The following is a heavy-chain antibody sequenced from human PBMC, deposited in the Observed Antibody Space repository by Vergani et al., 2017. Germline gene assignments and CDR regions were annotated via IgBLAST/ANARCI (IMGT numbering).Heavy chain of an antibody. V-gene: IGHV4-4*07. CDR2: IYTSGST. Sequence: QVQLQESGPGLVKPSETLSLTCTVSGGSISSYYWSWIRQPAGKGLEWIGRIYTSGSTNYNPSLKSRVTMSVDTSKNQFSLKLSAVTAADTAVYYCATTETYYDILTGYSNDAFDIWGQGTMVTVSS. CDR1: GGSISSYY. CDR3: ATTETYYDILTGYSNDAFDI. J-gene: IGHJ3*02. D-gene: IGHD3-9*01.